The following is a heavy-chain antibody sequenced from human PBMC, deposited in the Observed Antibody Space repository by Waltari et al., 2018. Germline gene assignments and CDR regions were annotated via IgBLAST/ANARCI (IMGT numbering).Heavy chain of an antibody. D-gene: IGHD3-22*01. CDR3: ARHLDYYDSSGYPADAFDI. CDR1: GYSISSGYY. V-gene: IGHV4-38-2*01. Sequence: QVQLQESGPGLVKPSETLSLTCAVSGYSISSGYYWGWIRQPPGKGLEWIGSIYPSGSTYDNPSLKSRVTISVDTSKNQCSRKLSSVTAADTAVYYCARHLDYYDSSGYPADAFDIWGQGTMVTVSS. J-gene: IGHJ3*02. CDR2: IYPSGST.